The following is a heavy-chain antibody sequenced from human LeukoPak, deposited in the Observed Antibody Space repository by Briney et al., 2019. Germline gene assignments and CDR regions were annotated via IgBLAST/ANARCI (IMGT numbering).Heavy chain of an antibody. J-gene: IGHJ4*02. D-gene: IGHD6-13*01. Sequence: PGGSLRLSCAASGFTVSSNYMSWVRQAPGKGLEWVSVIYSGGSTYYADSVKGRFTISRDNSKNTLYLQMNSLRAEDTAAYYCARGKGDGYSSSWYYFDYWGQGTLVTVSS. V-gene: IGHV3-53*01. CDR3: ARGKGDGYSSSWYYFDY. CDR2: IYSGGST. CDR1: GFTVSSNY.